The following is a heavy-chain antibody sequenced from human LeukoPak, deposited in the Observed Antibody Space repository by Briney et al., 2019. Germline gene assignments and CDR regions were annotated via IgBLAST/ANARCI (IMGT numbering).Heavy chain of an antibody. V-gene: IGHV3-48*03. J-gene: IGHJ6*02. D-gene: IGHD3-22*01. CDR2: IGNDGRMM. CDR1: GFTLSSHP. CDR3: ARDASHFDSSGYFHNYYYGMDV. Sequence: PGGSLRPSCAASGFTLSSHPMNWVRQAPGKGLEWVSYIGNDGRMMYYADSVKGRFTISRDSAKNSLYLQMNSLGADDTAVYYCARDASHFDSSGYFHNYYYGMDVWGQGTTVTVSS.